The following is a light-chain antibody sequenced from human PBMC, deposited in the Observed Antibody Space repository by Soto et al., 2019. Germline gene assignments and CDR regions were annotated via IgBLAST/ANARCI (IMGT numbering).Light chain of an antibody. Sequence: DIVMTQSPLSLPVTPGEPASISCRFSQTVIRNYLAWHQQKPGQTPRLLVYGASSRATGIPDRFSGSGSGTDFTLTISRLEPEDFAVYYCQQHGGSPITFGQGTRLEIK. J-gene: IGKJ5*01. CDR3: QQHGGSPIT. V-gene: IGKV3-20*01. CDR1: QTVIRNY. CDR2: GAS.